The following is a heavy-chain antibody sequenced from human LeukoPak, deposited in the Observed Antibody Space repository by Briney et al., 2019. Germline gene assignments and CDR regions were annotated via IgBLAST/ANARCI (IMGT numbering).Heavy chain of an antibody. CDR3: AKDRIPVAGRQDIWDY. D-gene: IGHD6-19*01. V-gene: IGHV3-23*01. Sequence: PGGSLRLSCVGAGFTFSNYAMTWVRQAPGKGLGWVSGISGSGDRTYYADSVEGRFTISRDNSKNTLYLQMNSLTDDDSAVYYCAKDRIPVAGRQDIWDYWGQGTLVTVSS. CDR2: ISGSGDRT. CDR1: GFTFSNYA. J-gene: IGHJ4*02.